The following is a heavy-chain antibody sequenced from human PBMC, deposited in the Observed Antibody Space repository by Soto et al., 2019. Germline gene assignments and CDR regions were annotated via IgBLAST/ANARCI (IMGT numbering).Heavy chain of an antibody. D-gene: IGHD2-21*02. CDR1: GGSISSGGYY. V-gene: IGHV4-31*03. J-gene: IGHJ6*02. CDR2: IYYSGST. Sequence: QVQLQESGPGLVKPSQTLSLTCTVSGGSISSGGYYWSWIRQHPGKAREWIGYIYYSGSTYYNPPLKCRVTISVDPSKTQVYLKLSSVTAEVTAGYYCARGCGGDCHHGMDVWGQGTTVTVSS. CDR3: ARGCGGDCHHGMDV.